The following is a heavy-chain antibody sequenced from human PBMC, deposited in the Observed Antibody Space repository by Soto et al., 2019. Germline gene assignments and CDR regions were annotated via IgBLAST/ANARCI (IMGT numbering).Heavy chain of an antibody. CDR2: INSDESST. V-gene: IGHV3-74*03. D-gene: IGHD6-19*01. J-gene: IGHJ4*02. CDR1: GFTFSSYW. CDR3: AKVELAVAGKEAHDYFDY. Sequence: GGSLRLSCAASGFTFSSYWMHWVRQGPGRELVWVSRINSDESSTMYADSVKGRFTISRDNAKNTLYLQMNSLRAEDTAVYYCAKVELAVAGKEAHDYFDYWGQGTLVTVSS.